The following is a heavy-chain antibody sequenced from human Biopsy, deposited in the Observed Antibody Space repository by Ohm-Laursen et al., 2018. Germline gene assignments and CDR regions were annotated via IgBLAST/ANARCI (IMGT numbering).Heavy chain of an antibody. V-gene: IGHV4-61*01. J-gene: IGHJ4*02. CDR2: IYDRGSTA. Sequence: TLSLTCTVSGDSVSSGSFYWTWIRQPPGQGLEYIGYIYDRGSTANYNPPLESRVTMSVDMPKNQFSLKLSSVTAADTAIYYCARDMHSSGWPYFDSWGQGTLVTVSS. CDR3: ARDMHSSGWPYFDS. CDR1: GDSVSSGSFY. D-gene: IGHD6-19*01.